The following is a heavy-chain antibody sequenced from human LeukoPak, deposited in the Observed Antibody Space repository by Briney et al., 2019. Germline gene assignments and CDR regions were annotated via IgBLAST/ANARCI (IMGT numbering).Heavy chain of an antibody. J-gene: IGHJ6*03. Sequence: ASVKVSCKASGYTFTSYGITWVRQAPGQGLEWMGWISAYNGNTNYAQKVQGRVTMTRNTSISTAYMELSSLRSEDTAVYYCARGLSMVRGVIDMDVWGKGTTVTISS. D-gene: IGHD3-10*01. CDR1: GYTFTSYG. V-gene: IGHV1-18*01. CDR3: ARGLSMVRGVIDMDV. CDR2: ISAYNGNT.